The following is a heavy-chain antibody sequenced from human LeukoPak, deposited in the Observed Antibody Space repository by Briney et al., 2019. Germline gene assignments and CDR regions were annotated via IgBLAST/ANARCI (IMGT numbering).Heavy chain of an antibody. Sequence: GGSLRLSCAASGFSFSDAWMSWVRQIPGKGLEWVGRIESKTDGGTTDYAAPVKGRFTISRDDSTNTLYLKMNSLKSEDTAVYYCTTYGSGRKFDYWGQGILVTVSS. CDR1: GFSFSDAW. J-gene: IGHJ4*02. CDR3: TTYGSGRKFDY. CDR2: IESKTDGGTT. V-gene: IGHV3-15*04. D-gene: IGHD3-10*01.